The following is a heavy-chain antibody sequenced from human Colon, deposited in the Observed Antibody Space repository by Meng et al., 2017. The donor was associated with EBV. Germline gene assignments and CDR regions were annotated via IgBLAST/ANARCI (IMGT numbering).Heavy chain of an antibody. CDR2: IDDSGST. J-gene: IGHJ4*02. CDR1: GVSISANIR. D-gene: IGHD1-26*01. Sequence: QVPPQESGPGLVKPSWTLSLPCGVSGVSISANIRWTWVRQPPGKGLEWIGDIDDSGSTNYNPSLNSRISISLDKSKNHFSLKVNSVTAADTAVYYCARGKQDAWELLAYWGQGALVTVFS. V-gene: IGHV4-4*02. CDR3: ARGKQDAWELLAY.